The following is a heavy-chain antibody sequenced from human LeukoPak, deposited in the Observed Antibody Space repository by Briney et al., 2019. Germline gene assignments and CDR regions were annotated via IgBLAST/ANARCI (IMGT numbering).Heavy chain of an antibody. D-gene: IGHD3-22*01. Sequence: TSETLSLTCTVSGGYLSSYYWNWIRQPPGKGLEWIGYIYYSGSTNYNPSLKSRVTISIDTSKNQFSLKLSSVTAADTAVYYCARGGYYYDSSGPYYFDYWGQGTLVTVSS. CDR3: ARGGYYYDSSGPYYFDY. CDR2: IYYSGST. CDR1: GGYLSSYY. V-gene: IGHV4-59*12. J-gene: IGHJ4*02.